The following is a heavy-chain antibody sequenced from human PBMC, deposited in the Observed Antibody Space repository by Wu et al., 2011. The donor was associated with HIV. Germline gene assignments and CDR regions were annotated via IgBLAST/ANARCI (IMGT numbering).Heavy chain of an antibody. Sequence: QVQLVQSGAEVKKPGSSVKVSCKASGGTFSSYAISWVRQAPGQGLEWMGGIIPIFGTANYAQKFQGRVTITADKSTSTAYMELSSLRSEDTAVYYCASPIAAAGTRGLYYFDYWGQGTLVTVSS. D-gene: IGHD6-13*01. CDR2: IIPIFGTA. CDR3: ASPIAAAGTRGLYYFDY. V-gene: IGHV1-69*14. CDR1: GGTFSSYA. J-gene: IGHJ4*02.